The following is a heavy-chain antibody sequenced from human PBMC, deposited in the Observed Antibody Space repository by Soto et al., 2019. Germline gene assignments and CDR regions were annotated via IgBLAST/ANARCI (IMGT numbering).Heavy chain of an antibody. CDR1: GYTFTGYY. D-gene: IGHD1-26*01. CDR2: INPNSGGT. CDR3: AKQTVSGSYYYFDY. Sequence: ASVKVSCKASGYTFTGYYMHWVRQAPGQGLEWMGWINPNSGGTNYAQKFQGWVTMTRDTSISTAYMELSRLRSDDTAVYYCAKQTVSGSYYYFDYWGQGTLVTVSS. V-gene: IGHV1-2*04. J-gene: IGHJ4*02.